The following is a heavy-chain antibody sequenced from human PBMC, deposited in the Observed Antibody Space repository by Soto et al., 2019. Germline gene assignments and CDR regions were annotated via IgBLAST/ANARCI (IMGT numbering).Heavy chain of an antibody. CDR1: GYTFTSYG. J-gene: IGHJ6*02. Sequence: QVQLVQSGAEVKKPGASVKVSCKASGYTFTSYGISWVRQAPGQGLEWMGWISAYNGNTNYAQKLQGRVTMTTDTXTXTXXMELRSLRSDDTAVYYCASSKPYSGSYYYYYGMDVWGQGTTVTVSS. CDR3: ASSKPYSGSYYYYYGMDV. V-gene: IGHV1-18*01. D-gene: IGHD1-26*01. CDR2: ISAYNGNT.